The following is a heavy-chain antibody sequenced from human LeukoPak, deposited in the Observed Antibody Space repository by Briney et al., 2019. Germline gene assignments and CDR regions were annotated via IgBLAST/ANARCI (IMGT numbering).Heavy chain of an antibody. V-gene: IGHV3-21*01. Sequence: GSLRLSCAASGFTFSSYSMNWVRQAPGKGLEWVSSISSSSSYIYYADSVKGRFTISRDNAKNSLYLQMNSLRAEDTAVYYCARVGGYDSSGYYRDYWGQGTLVTVSS. CDR3: ARVGGYDSSGYYRDY. J-gene: IGHJ4*02. CDR2: ISSSSSYI. D-gene: IGHD3-22*01. CDR1: GFTFSSYS.